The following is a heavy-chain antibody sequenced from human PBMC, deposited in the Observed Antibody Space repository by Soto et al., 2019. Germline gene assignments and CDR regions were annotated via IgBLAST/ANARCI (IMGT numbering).Heavy chain of an antibody. Sequence: QVQLQESGPGLVKPSETLSLTCTVSGGSISSYYWSWIRQPPGKGLEWIGYIYYSGSTNYNPSLKSRVTISVDTSKNQFSLKLSSVPAADTAVYYCARGSYCGGDCYPYYFDYWGQGTLVTVSS. D-gene: IGHD2-21*02. J-gene: IGHJ4*02. CDR2: IYYSGST. V-gene: IGHV4-59*01. CDR3: ARGSYCGGDCYPYYFDY. CDR1: GGSISSYY.